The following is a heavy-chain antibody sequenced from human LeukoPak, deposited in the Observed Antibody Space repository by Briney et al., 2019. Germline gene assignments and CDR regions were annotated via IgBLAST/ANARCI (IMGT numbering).Heavy chain of an antibody. J-gene: IGHJ4*02. CDR3: XXXXXXXXXXXYFEIDYFDY. V-gene: IGHV5-51*01. D-gene: IGHD3-9*01. CDR1: GYSFTSYW. Sequence: AESLKISCKGSGYSFTSYWIGWVRQIPGKGLEWMGIIYPGDSDTRYSPSFQGQVTISADKSISTAYLQWSSLKASDTAMYFWXXXXXXXXXXXYFEIDYFDYWGQGTLVTVSS. CDR2: IYPGDSDT.